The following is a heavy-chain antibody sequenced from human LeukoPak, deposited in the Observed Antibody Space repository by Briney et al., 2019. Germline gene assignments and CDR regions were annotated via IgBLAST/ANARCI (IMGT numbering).Heavy chain of an antibody. CDR3: ARDSSSRGSI. CDR1: GLTFSTYW. J-gene: IGHJ3*02. V-gene: IGHV4-59*01. D-gene: IGHD6-6*01. CDR2: IYYSGST. Sequence: GSLRLSCAASGLTFSTYWMSWIRQPPGKGLEWIGYIYYSGSTNYNPSLKSRVTISVDTSKNQFSLKLSSVTAADTAVYYCARDSSSRGSIWGQGTMVTVSS.